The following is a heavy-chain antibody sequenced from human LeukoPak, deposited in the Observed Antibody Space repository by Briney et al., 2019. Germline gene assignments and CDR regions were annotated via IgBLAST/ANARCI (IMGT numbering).Heavy chain of an antibody. CDR1: GYTFSSYG. CDR2: VSADSSNT. Sequence: ASVKVSCKASGYTFSSYGISWVRQAPGQGLEWMGWVSADSSNTYYVQKLQGRLSMATDTSTSTAYMELRSLRSEDTAVYYCARGGWNNGWTPFDCWGQGTLVTVSS. D-gene: IGHD1/OR15-1a*01. CDR3: ARGGWNNGWTPFDC. V-gene: IGHV1-18*01. J-gene: IGHJ4*02.